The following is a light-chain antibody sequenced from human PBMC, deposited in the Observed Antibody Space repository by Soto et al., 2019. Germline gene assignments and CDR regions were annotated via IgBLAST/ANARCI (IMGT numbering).Light chain of an antibody. CDR2: EVS. CDR1: SSDVGGYNY. CDR3: SSYVGSNYVV. V-gene: IGLV2-8*01. J-gene: IGLJ2*01. Sequence: QSVLTQPPSASGSPGQSVTISCTGTSSDVGGYNYVSWYQQHPGKAPKLMIYEVSKRPSGVPDRFSGSKSGNTASLTVSGLQAEDEADYYCSSYVGSNYVVFGGGTKVTVL.